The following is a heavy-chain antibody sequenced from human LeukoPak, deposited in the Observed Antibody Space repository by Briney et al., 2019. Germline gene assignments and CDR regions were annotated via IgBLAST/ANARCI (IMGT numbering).Heavy chain of an antibody. CDR2: ISRSSSTI. CDR1: EFTFSNYW. Sequence: GGSLRLSCAASEFTFSNYWMSWVRQAPGKGLEWVSYISRSSSTIYYADSVKGRFTISRDNGKNSLYLQMNSLRAEDTAVYYCVRDRLEWLSEFDSWGQGTPVTVSS. D-gene: IGHD3-3*01. J-gene: IGHJ4*02. V-gene: IGHV3-48*01. CDR3: VRDRLEWLSEFDS.